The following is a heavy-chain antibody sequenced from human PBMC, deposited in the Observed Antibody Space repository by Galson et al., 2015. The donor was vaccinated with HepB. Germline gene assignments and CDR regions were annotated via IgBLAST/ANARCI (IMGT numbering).Heavy chain of an antibody. J-gene: IGHJ6*02. V-gene: IGHV3-48*02. CDR2: ITSSSTII. CDR3: AREAVTTYGLDV. D-gene: IGHD1-14*01. CDR1: GFTFSNYN. Sequence: SLRLSCAASGFTFSNYNMNWVRQAPGKGLEWVSYITSSSTIIYYADSVKGRFTISRDNGKNSLYLQMNSLRDEDTAVYYCAREAVTTYGLDVWGQGTTVTVSS.